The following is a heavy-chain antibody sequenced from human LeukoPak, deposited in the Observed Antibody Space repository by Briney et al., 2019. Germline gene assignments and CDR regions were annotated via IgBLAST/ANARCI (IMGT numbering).Heavy chain of an antibody. Sequence: GGSLRLSCAASGFTFSSYSMNWVRQAPGKGLEWVSYISRSGSAIYADSVKGRFTISRDNAKNSLYLQMNSLRPEDTAVYYCARVPGFTGYDILTGYLFDYWGQGTLVTVSS. D-gene: IGHD3-9*01. CDR1: GFTFSSYS. CDR2: ISRSGSAI. CDR3: ARVPGFTGYDILTGYLFDY. V-gene: IGHV3-48*04. J-gene: IGHJ4*02.